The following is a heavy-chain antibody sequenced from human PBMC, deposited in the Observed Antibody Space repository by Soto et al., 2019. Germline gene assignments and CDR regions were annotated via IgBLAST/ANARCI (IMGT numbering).Heavy chain of an antibody. Sequence: GSLRISCAASGFTFSSYSMNWVRQAPGKGLEWVSSISSSSSYIYYADSVKGRFTISRDNAKNSLYLQMNSLRAEDTAVYYCASFLRGYSYGVDYYHDGMSVRGQGSTVSGS. D-gene: IGHD5-18*01. V-gene: IGHV3-21*01. J-gene: IGHJ6*02. CDR1: GFTFSSYS. CDR2: ISSSSSYI. CDR3: ASFLRGYSYGVDYYHDGMSV.